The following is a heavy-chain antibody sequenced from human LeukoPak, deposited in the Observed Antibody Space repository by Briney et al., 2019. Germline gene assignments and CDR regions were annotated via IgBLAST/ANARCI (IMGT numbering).Heavy chain of an antibody. Sequence: ASVKVSCKASGYTFTSYGISWVRQAPGQGLEWMGWISAYNGNTNYAQKLQGRVTMTTDTSTSTAYMELSSLRSEDTAVYYCARGSGGIYRGGGFDYWGQGTLVTVSS. CDR2: ISAYNGNT. CDR1: GYTFTSYG. J-gene: IGHJ4*02. CDR3: ARGSGGIYRGGGFDY. D-gene: IGHD3-16*01. V-gene: IGHV1-18*01.